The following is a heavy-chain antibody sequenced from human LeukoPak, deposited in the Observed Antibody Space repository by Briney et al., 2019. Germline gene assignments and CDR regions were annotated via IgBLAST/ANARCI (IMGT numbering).Heavy chain of an antibody. D-gene: IGHD3-3*01. CDR2: IYYSGST. J-gene: IGHJ6*02. CDR3: AGTPFWSGFYYYGMDV. Sequence: PSETLSLTCTVSGGSISSYYWSWIRQPPGKGLEWIGYIYYSGSTNYNPSLKSRVTISVDTSKNQFSLKLSSVTAADTAVYYCAGTPFWSGFYYYGMDVWGQGTTVTVSS. CDR1: GGSISSYY. V-gene: IGHV4-59*01.